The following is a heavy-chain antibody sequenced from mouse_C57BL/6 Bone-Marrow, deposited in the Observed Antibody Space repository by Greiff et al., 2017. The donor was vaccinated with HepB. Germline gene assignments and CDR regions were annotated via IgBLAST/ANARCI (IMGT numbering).Heavy chain of an antibody. J-gene: IGHJ1*03. CDR3: ARHDYGGYFDV. D-gene: IGHD1-1*01. CDR2: ISSGGSYT. Sequence: EVKVVESGGDLVKPGGSLKLSCAASGFTFSSYGMSCVRQTPDKRLEWVATISSGGSYTYYPDSVKGRFTISRDNAKNTLYLQMSSLKSEDTAMYYCARHDYGGYFDVWGTGTTVTVSS. CDR1: GFTFSSYG. V-gene: IGHV5-6*01.